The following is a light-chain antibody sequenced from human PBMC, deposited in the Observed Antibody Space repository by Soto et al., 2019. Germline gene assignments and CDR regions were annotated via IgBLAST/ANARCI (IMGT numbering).Light chain of an antibody. J-gene: IGLJ2*01. V-gene: IGLV2-14*01. Sequence: QSVLTQPASVSGSPGQSITISCTGTSSDVGGYNYVSWYQQHPGKAPKLMIDDVSNRPSGVSNRFSGSKSGNTASLTISGLQAEDEADYYCSSYTSSSTLVFGGGTKLTVL. CDR3: SSYTSSSTLV. CDR1: SSDVGGYNY. CDR2: DVS.